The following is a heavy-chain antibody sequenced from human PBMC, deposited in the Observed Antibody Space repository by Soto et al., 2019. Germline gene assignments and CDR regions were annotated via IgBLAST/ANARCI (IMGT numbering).Heavy chain of an antibody. V-gene: IGHV5-51*01. CDR3: ARQREGASTSYHY. D-gene: IGHD2-2*01. CDR2: IYPGDSDT. CDR1: GYTFTSYW. J-gene: IGHJ4*02. Sequence: GESLKISCEGSGYTFTSYWIGWVRQMPGKGPEWLGTIYPGDSDTRYSPSFQGQVTISADKSIRTAYLQWSSLKASDTAMYYCARQREGASTSYHYWGQGTQVTVSS.